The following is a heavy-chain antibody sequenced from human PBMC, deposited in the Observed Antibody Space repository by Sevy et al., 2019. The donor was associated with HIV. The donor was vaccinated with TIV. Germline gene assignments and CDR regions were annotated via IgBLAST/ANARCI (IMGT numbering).Heavy chain of an antibody. CDR2: IYSGGST. Sequence: GGSLRLSCAASGFTVSSNYMSWVRQAPGKRLEWVSVIYSGGSTYYADSVKGRFTISRDNSKNTLYLQMNSLRAEDTAVYYCARDGRYYDSMFDYWGQGTLVTVSS. CDR1: GFTVSSNY. D-gene: IGHD3-22*01. J-gene: IGHJ4*02. V-gene: IGHV3-53*01. CDR3: ARDGRYYDSMFDY.